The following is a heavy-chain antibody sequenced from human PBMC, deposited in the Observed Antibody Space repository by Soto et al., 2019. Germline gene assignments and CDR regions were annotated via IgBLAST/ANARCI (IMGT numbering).Heavy chain of an antibody. Sequence: GGSLRLSCAASGFTFSSYWMSWVRQAPGKGLEWVANIKQDGSEKYYVDSVKGRFTISRDNAKNSLYLQMNSLRAEDTAVYYCARDCSSTSCLFWGNWFDPWGQGTLVTVSS. D-gene: IGHD2-2*01. V-gene: IGHV3-7*01. CDR3: ARDCSSTSCLFWGNWFDP. CDR2: IKQDGSEK. CDR1: GFTFSSYW. J-gene: IGHJ5*02.